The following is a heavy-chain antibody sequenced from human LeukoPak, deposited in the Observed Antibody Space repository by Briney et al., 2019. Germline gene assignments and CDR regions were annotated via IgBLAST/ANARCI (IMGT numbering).Heavy chain of an antibody. Sequence: GGSLRLSCGASGFRLGSYSMDWVRQAPGKGLEWVSHINSGSSTIYYADSVRGRFTISRDNAGNSLYLQMNSLRDEDTAVYYCARVLLERPGIDSFDMWGQGTMVTVSS. J-gene: IGHJ3*02. D-gene: IGHD1-1*01. CDR2: INSGSSTI. V-gene: IGHV3-48*02. CDR3: ARVLLERPGIDSFDM. CDR1: GFRLGSYS.